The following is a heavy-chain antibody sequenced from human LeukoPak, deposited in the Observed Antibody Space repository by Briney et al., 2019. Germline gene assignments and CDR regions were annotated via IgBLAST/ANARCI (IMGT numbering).Heavy chain of an antibody. J-gene: IGHJ4*02. CDR2: IDSDGSTT. CDR1: GFTLSSYW. V-gene: IGHV3-74*01. CDR3: ARGLTLLGYCSSTSCLMNY. D-gene: IGHD2-2*01. Sequence: PGGSLRLSCAVSGFTLSSYWMHWVRQAPGKGLVWVSRIDSDGSTTDYADSVKGRFTISRDNANNTLYLQMNSLGAEDAGVYYCARGLTLLGYCSSTSCLMNYWGQGTLVTVSS.